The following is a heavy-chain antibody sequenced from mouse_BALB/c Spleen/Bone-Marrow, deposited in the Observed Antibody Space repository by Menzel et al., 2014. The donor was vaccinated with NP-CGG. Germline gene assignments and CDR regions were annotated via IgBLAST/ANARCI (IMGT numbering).Heavy chain of an antibody. CDR2: ISGGGGYT. V-gene: IGHV5-9-2*01. Sequence: EVHLVESGGGLVKPGGSLKLSCAASGFTFSSYGMSWVRQTPEKRLEWVATISGGGGYTYYPASVKGRFTISRDNAKNNQDLKMSSLRSEDTALYNCAIQYGSSYFDYWGQGTTLTVSS. CDR1: GFTFSSYG. CDR3: AIQYGSSYFDY. J-gene: IGHJ2*01. D-gene: IGHD1-1*01.